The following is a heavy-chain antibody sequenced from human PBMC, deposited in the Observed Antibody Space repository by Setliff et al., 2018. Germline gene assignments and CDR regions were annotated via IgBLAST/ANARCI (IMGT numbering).Heavy chain of an antibody. Sequence: AGGSLRLSCAASGFTVSRNYMTWVRQAPGKGLEWVSIIYSGGTTYYADSVKGRFTLSRDNSNNTLFLQMNNLRAEDTALDYCASPSLQIAVTARTDAFDIWGQGTMVTVSS. J-gene: IGHJ3*02. CDR3: ASPSLQIAVTARTDAFDI. V-gene: IGHV3-66*01. CDR2: IYSGGTT. D-gene: IGHD2-21*02. CDR1: GFTVSRNY.